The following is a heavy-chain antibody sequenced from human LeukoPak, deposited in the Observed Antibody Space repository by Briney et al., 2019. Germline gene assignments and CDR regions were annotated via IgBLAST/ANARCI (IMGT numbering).Heavy chain of an antibody. J-gene: IGHJ4*02. D-gene: IGHD1-26*01. V-gene: IGHV3-30*02. CDR2: IRYDGSNK. Sequence: GGSLRLSXAASGFTFSSYGMHWVRQAPGKGLEWVAFIRYDGSNKYYAESVKGRFTISRDNSKNTLYLQMNRLRAEDTAVYYCANFVGATLSFDYWGQGTLVTVSS. CDR3: ANFVGATLSFDY. CDR1: GFTFSSYG.